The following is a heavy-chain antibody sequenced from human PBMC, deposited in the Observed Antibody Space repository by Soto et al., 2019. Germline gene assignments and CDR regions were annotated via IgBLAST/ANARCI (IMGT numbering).Heavy chain of an antibody. CDR2: IYYSGST. Sequence: LSLTCTVSGGSISSYYWSWIRQPPGKGLEWIGYIYYSGSTNYNPSLKSRVTISVDTSKNQFSLKLSSVTAADTAVYYCARVLFGRGNWFDPWGQGTRVTVSS. J-gene: IGHJ5*02. CDR1: GGSISSYY. V-gene: IGHV4-59*01. D-gene: IGHD3-3*01. CDR3: ARVLFGRGNWFDP.